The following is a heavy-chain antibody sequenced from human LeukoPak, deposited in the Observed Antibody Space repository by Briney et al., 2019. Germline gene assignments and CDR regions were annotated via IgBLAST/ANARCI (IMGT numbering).Heavy chain of an antibody. Sequence: ASVKVSCKASGYTFTDYYLHWVREAPGQGLEWMGWINPNSGDTDYAQKFQGRVTMTRDTSISTAYMELSRLRYDDTAVYYCARNLRITMVRGVIYYYYMDVWGKGTTVTVSS. D-gene: IGHD3-10*01. CDR2: INPNSGDT. CDR1: GYTFTDYY. J-gene: IGHJ6*03. CDR3: ARNLRITMVRGVIYYYYMDV. V-gene: IGHV1-2*02.